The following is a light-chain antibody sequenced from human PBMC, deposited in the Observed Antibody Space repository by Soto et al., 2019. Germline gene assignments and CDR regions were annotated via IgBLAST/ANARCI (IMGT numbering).Light chain of an antibody. CDR1: QNILTY. Sequence: DIQMTQSPSSLSASVGDRVTITCRSSQNILTYLNWYQQRAGEAPKFLIYAASNLQDGVPSRFSGSESETEFTLTISSQQPEDFATYYCQQSYSVPLTFGQGTKLEMK. CDR2: AAS. CDR3: QQSYSVPLT. J-gene: IGKJ2*01. V-gene: IGKV1-39*01.